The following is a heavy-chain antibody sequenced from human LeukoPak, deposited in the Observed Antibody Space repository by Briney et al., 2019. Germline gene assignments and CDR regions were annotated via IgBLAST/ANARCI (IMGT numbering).Heavy chain of an antibody. J-gene: IGHJ4*02. Sequence: GGSLRLSCAASGFTFDDYTMHWVRQAPGKGLEWVSLISWDGGSTYYADSVKGRFTISRDNSKNSLYLQMNSLRTKDTALYYCAKGDLYGSGSYTDWGQGTLVTVSS. CDR2: ISWDGGST. V-gene: IGHV3-43*01. D-gene: IGHD3-10*01. CDR3: AKGDLYGSGSYTD. CDR1: GFTFDDYT.